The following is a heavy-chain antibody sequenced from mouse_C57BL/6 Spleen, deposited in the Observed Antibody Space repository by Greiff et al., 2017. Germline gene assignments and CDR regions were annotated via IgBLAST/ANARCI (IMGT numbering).Heavy chain of an antibody. CDR3: ARGEAMDY. Sequence: QVQLQQSGPGLVQPSQSLSITCTVSGFSLTSYGVHWVRQSPGKGLEWLGVIWSGGSPDYNAAFISRLSISKDNSKSQVFFKMNSLQADDTAIYYCARGEAMDYWGQGTSVTVSS. CDR1: GFSLTSYG. V-gene: IGHV2-2*01. CDR2: IWSGGSP. J-gene: IGHJ4*01.